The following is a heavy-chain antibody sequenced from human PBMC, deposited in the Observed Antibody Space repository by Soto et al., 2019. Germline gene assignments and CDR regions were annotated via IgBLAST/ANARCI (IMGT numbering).Heavy chain of an antibody. J-gene: IGHJ5*02. CDR1: GGSISSSNW. V-gene: IGHV4-4*02. CDR2: IYHSGST. CDR3: ARDPDYSTANWFDP. D-gene: IGHD6-13*01. Sequence: SETLSLTCAVSGGSISSSNWWSWVRQPPGKGLEWIGEIYHSGSTNYNPSLKSRVTIPVDKSKNQFSLKLSSVTAADTAVYYCARDPDYSTANWFDPWGQGTLVTVSS.